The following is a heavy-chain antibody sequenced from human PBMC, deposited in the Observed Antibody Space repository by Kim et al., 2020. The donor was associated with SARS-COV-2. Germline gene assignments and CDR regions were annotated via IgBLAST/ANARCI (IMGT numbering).Heavy chain of an antibody. CDR1: GFTFSSYA. CDR2: ISGSGGST. J-gene: IGHJ4*02. CDR3: AKDERVNHDGLTYYYDSSGYNYIAAFDY. V-gene: IGHV3-23*01. Sequence: GGSLRLSCAASGFTFSSYAMSWVRQAPGKGLEWVSAISGSGGSTYYADSVKGRFTISRDNSKNTLYLQMNSLRAEDTAVYYCAKDERVNHDGLTYYYDSSGYNYIAAFDYWGQGTLVTVSS. D-gene: IGHD3-22*01.